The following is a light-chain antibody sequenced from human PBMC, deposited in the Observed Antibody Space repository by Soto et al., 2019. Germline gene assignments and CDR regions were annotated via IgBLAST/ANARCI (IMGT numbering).Light chain of an antibody. CDR2: AAS. CDR1: QSITNY. CDR3: QQSHSTPIT. V-gene: IGKV1-39*01. J-gene: IGKJ5*01. Sequence: DIQMTPSPSSLSASVGDRVTITCRASQSITNYLSWYQQKPGKAPKLPIYAASSLQSGVPARFSGSGSGTEFTLTISSLQPEDFATYYCQQSHSTPITFGQGTRLEIK.